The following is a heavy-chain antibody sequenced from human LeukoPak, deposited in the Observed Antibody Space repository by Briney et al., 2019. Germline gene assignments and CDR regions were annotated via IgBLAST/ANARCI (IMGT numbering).Heavy chain of an antibody. CDR3: ARGGYSYGYHGSNAFDI. D-gene: IGHD5-18*01. V-gene: IGHV1-69*13. CDR2: IIPIFGTA. CDR1: GGTFSSYA. J-gene: IGHJ3*02. Sequence: GASVKVSCKASGGTFSSYAISWVRQAPGQGLEWMGGIIPIFGTANYAQKFQGRVTITADESTSTAYMELSSLRSEDTAVYYCARGGYSYGYHGSNAFDIWGQGTMVTVSS.